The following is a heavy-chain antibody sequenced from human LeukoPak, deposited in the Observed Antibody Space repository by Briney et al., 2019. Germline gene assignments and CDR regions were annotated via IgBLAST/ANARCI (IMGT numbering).Heavy chain of an antibody. J-gene: IGHJ3*02. Sequence: SETLSLTCTVSGGSISSSSYYWGWIRQPPGKGLEWIGTIYYSGSAYYTPSLKSRVTISVDTSKNRFSLKLSSVTAADTAVYYCARAHGSYWSAFDIWGQGTMVTVSS. D-gene: IGHD1-26*01. CDR3: ARAHGSYWSAFDI. V-gene: IGHV4-39*01. CDR1: GGSISSSSYY. CDR2: IYYSGSA.